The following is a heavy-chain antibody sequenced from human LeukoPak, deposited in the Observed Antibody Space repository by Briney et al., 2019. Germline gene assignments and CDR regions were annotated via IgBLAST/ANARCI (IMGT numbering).Heavy chain of an antibody. CDR2: IYYSGST. J-gene: IGHJ5*02. Sequence: PSETLSLTCTVSGGSINSSSYYWGWIRQPPGKGLEWIGSIYYSGSTSYNPSLKSRVTISVDTSKNHFSLKLSSVTAADTAVYYCARQTRMTIFGNNLFDPWGQGTLVTVSS. D-gene: IGHD3-3*01. V-gene: IGHV4-39*01. CDR1: GGSINSSSYY. CDR3: ARQTRMTIFGNNLFDP.